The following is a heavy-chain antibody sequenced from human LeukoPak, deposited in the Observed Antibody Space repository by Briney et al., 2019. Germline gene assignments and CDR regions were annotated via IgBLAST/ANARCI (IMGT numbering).Heavy chain of an antibody. CDR2: MNPNSGNT. J-gene: IGHJ6*03. CDR3: ARQRWQMVHLSKGGLRTEHYYMDV. V-gene: IGHV1-8*02. Sequence: ASVKVSCKASGYTFTSYYMHWVRQATGQGLEWMGWMNPNSGNTGYAQKFQGRVTMTRNTSISTAYMELSSLRSEDTAVYYCARQRWQMVHLSKGGLRTEHYYMDVWGKGTTVIVSS. D-gene: IGHD5-24*01. CDR1: GYTFTSYY.